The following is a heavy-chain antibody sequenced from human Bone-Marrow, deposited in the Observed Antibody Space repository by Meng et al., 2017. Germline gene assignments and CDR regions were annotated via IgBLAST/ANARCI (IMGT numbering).Heavy chain of an antibody. CDR1: GYTFTRFA. Sequence: ASVKVSCKASGYTFTRFAMNWVRQAPGQGLEWMGWINTNTGNPTYAHGFTGRFVFSLDTSVSTAYLQISSLKADDTAVYYCARVPYCGGDCYEISISARLGAFDIWGQGTMVTVSS. CDR3: ARVPYCGGDCYEISISARLGAFDI. J-gene: IGHJ3*02. D-gene: IGHD2-21*02. CDR2: INTNTGNP. V-gene: IGHV7-4-1*02.